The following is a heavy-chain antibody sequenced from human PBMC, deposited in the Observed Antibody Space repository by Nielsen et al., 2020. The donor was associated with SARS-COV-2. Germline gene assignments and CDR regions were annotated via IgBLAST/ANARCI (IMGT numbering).Heavy chain of an antibody. CDR2: IKQDGGEK. CDR3: ARGYDILTGYYLNYYYGMDV. D-gene: IGHD3-9*01. V-gene: IGHV3-7*03. CDR1: GFTFSSYW. J-gene: IGHJ6*02. Sequence: GGSLRLSCAASGFTFSSYWMSWVRQAPGKGLEWVANIKQDGGEKYYVDSVKGRFTISRDNAKNSLYLQMNSLRAEDTAVYYCARGYDILTGYYLNYYYGMDVWGQGTTVTVSS.